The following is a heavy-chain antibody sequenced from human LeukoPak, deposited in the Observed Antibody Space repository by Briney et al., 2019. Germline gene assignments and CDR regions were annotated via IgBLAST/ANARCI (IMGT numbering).Heavy chain of an antibody. CDR2: INPNSDGT. CDR3: ASLGSYDSLTGYYTADY. Sequence: ASVKVSCKASGYTFTGYYMHLVRQAPGQGLEWMGWINPNSDGTNYAQKFQGRVIMTRDTSISTAYMELSRLRSDDTAVYYCASLGSYDSLTGYYTADYWGQETLVTVS. CDR1: GYTFTGYY. D-gene: IGHD3-9*01. J-gene: IGHJ4*02. V-gene: IGHV1-2*02.